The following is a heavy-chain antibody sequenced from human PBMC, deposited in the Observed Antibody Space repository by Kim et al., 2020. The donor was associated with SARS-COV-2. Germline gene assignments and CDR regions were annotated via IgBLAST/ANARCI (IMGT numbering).Heavy chain of an antibody. CDR1: GYTFTGYY. J-gene: IGHJ5*02. V-gene: IGHV1-2*02. D-gene: IGHD2-2*01. CDR3: ARAQAGYCSSTSCYSDNWFDP. CDR2: INPNSGGT. Sequence: ASVKVSCKASGYTFTGYYMHWVRQAPGQGLEWMGWINPNSGGTNYAQKFQGRVTMTRDTSISTAYMELSRLRSDDTAVYYCARAQAGYCSSTSCYSDNWFDPWGQGTLVTVSS.